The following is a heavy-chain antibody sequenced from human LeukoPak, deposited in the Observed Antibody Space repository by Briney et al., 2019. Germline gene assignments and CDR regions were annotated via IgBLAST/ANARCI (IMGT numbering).Heavy chain of an antibody. D-gene: IGHD2-15*01. CDR2: IYYSGST. CDR1: GGSISSYY. Sequence: SETLSLTCTVSGGSISSYYWSWIRQPPGKGLEWIGYIYYSGSTNYNPSLKSRVTISVDTSKNQFSLKLSSVTAADTAMYYCASNYCSGGSRYEDAFDIWGQGTMVTVSS. J-gene: IGHJ3*02. CDR3: ASNYCSGGSRYEDAFDI. V-gene: IGHV4-59*01.